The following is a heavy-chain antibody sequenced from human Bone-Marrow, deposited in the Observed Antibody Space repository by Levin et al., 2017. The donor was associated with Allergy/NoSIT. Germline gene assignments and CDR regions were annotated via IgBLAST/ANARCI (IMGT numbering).Heavy chain of an antibody. CDR3: ARDTTVGGEA. CDR1: GFTFSDYW. V-gene: IGHV3-7*03. CDR2: IKQDGSAK. J-gene: IGHJ5*02. Sequence: PGGSLRLSCVASGFTFSDYWMTWVRQPLGKGLEWVANIKQDGSAKFYAESVKGRFTISRDNAKNSLFLQMSYLGTDDTAVYFCARDTTVGGEAWGQGTLVTVSS. D-gene: IGHD4-11*01.